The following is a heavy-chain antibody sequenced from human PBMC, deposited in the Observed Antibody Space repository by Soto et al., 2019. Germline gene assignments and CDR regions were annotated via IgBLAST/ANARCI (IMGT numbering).Heavy chain of an antibody. CDR1: GFTFSSYW. V-gene: IGHV3-7*01. CDR2: IKQDGSEK. Sequence: GGSLRLSCAASGFTFSSYWMSWVRQAPGKGLEWVANIKQDGSEKYYVDSVKGRFTISRDNAKNSLYLQMNSLRAEDSAVYYCARAQVSRDYYYMYVWGKGTTVTVSS. CDR3: ARAQVSRDYYYMYV. J-gene: IGHJ6*03. D-gene: IGHD2-2*01.